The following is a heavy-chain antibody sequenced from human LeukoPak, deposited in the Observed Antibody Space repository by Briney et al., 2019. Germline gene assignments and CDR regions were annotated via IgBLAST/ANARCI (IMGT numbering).Heavy chain of an antibody. J-gene: IGHJ5*02. V-gene: IGHV1-2*02. Sequence: AAVKLSCKASGYTFSGYYIHWGRQAPGQGIEWMGWINPNTGGTKYAQRFQDRVTMTRDTSISTAYMEVSRLRYDDTAVYYCARPLRVTMIRGAAFRASSDFDPWGQGTLVTVSS. D-gene: IGHD3-10*01. CDR3: ARPLRVTMIRGAAFRASSDFDP. CDR2: INPNTGGT. CDR1: GYTFSGYY.